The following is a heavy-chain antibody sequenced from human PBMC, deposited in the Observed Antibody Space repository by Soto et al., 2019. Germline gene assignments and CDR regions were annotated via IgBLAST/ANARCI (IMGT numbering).Heavy chain of an antibody. CDR1: GGSISSGDYY. D-gene: IGHD2-15*01. CDR2: IYYSGST. J-gene: IGHJ6*02. Sequence: PSETLSLTCTVSGGSISSGDYYWSWIRQPPGKGLEWIGYIYYSGSTYYNPSLKSRVTISVDTSKNQFSLKLRSVTAADTALYYCARDHYCSGGTCYSPYGMDVWGQGTTVTVSS. CDR3: ARDHYCSGGTCYSPYGMDV. V-gene: IGHV4-30-4*02.